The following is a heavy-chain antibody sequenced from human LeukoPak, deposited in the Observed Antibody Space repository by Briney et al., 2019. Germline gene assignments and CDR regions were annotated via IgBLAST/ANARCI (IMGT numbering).Heavy chain of an antibody. CDR3: ATYNWNAMRDTWFVP. CDR1: GYTLTELS. V-gene: IGHV1-24*01. CDR2: FDPEDVET. D-gene: IGHD1-1*01. J-gene: IGHJ5*02. Sequence: PAVKASRKVSGYTLTELSMHWVRGAPGKELEWLIGFDPEDVETIYAQKFQGRVTMTEDTSTDTAYMALSNMRSEATAVYYCATYNWNAMRDTWFVPWGQGPLVTVSS.